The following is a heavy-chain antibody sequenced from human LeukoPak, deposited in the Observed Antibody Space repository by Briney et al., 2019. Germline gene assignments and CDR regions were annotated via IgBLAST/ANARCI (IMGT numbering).Heavy chain of an antibody. D-gene: IGHD3-3*01. V-gene: IGHV3-30*18. Sequence: PGGSLRLSCAASGFTFSSYGMHWVRQAPGKGLEWVAVISYDGSNKYYADSVKGRFTISRDNSKNTLYLQMNSLRAEDTAVYYCAKSLYDFWSGYQAKLDYWGQGTLVTVSS. J-gene: IGHJ4*02. CDR3: AKSLYDFWSGYQAKLDY. CDR2: ISYDGSNK. CDR1: GFTFSSYG.